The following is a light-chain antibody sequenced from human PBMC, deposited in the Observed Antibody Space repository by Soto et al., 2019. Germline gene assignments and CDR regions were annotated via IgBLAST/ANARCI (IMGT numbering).Light chain of an antibody. Sequence: QSALTQPASVSGSPGQSITISCTGTSSDVGGYNYVSWYQQHPGKAPKLMIYAVTDRPSGVSSRFSGSKSGNTASLTISGLQAEDEADYYCSSDPSSSTLFGTGTKLTVL. CDR1: SSDVGGYNY. J-gene: IGLJ1*01. V-gene: IGLV2-14*01. CDR2: AVT. CDR3: SSDPSSSTL.